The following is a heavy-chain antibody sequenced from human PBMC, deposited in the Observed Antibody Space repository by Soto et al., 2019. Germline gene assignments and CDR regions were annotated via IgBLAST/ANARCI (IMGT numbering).Heavy chain of an antibody. CDR3: AREGGYSSGSFDP. V-gene: IGHV1-3*01. Sequence: ASVKVSCKASGYTFTKYAMHWVRQAPGQRLEWMGWINVGNGNTKYSQRFQGRVTITRDTSASTAYMELSSLRSEDTAVYYCAREGGYSSGSFDPWGQGTLVTSPQ. J-gene: IGHJ5*02. CDR1: GYTFTKYA. CDR2: INVGNGNT. D-gene: IGHD6-19*01.